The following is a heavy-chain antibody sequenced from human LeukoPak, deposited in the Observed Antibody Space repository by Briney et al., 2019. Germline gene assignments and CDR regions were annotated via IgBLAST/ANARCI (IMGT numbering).Heavy chain of an antibody. D-gene: IGHD6-6*01. J-gene: IGHJ3*02. Sequence: GGSLRLSCAASGFTFSSYWMSWVRQAPGKGLEWVSAISGSGGSTYYADSVKGRFTISRDNSKNTLYLQMNSLRAEDTAVYYCARTKYSSSVGVGAFDIWGQGTMVTVSS. CDR1: GFTFSSYW. V-gene: IGHV3-23*01. CDR3: ARTKYSSSVGVGAFDI. CDR2: ISGSGGST.